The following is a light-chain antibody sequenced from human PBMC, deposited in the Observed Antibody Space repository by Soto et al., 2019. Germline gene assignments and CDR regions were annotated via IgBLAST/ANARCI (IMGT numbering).Light chain of an antibody. J-gene: IGKJ1*01. CDR3: HQHSIYPVT. CDR1: QSVSSY. CDR2: DAS. Sequence: EIVLTQSPATLSLSPGERATLSCRASQSVSSYLAWYQQKPGQAPRLLIYDASNRATGIPARFSGSGSGTDFTRTISSLAPEDFAVYYCHQHSIYPVTFGHGTKVEIK. V-gene: IGKV3-11*01.